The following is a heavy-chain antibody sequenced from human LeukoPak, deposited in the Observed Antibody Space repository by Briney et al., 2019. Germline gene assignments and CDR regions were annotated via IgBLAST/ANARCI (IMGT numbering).Heavy chain of an antibody. CDR3: TRDLSATVRAYDY. CDR1: GFILSDYN. J-gene: IGHJ4*02. D-gene: IGHD1-26*01. Sequence: GGSLRLSCAASGFILSDYNMNWVRQAPGKGLEWVSFIAISGTYITYADSVKGRFTISRDNAKNSLYLQMNSLRVEDTAVYYCTRDLSATVRAYDYWGQGTLVTVSS. V-gene: IGHV3-21*01. CDR2: IAISGTYI.